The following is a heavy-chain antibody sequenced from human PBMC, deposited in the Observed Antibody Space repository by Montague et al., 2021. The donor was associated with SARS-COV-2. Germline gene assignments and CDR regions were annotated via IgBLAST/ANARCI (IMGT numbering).Heavy chain of an antibody. Sequence: SETLSLTCTISGGSVSSSSYYWNWIRQPPGKGLEWIGYIYYTGSTNYNPSLKSRVTMAVDTSRNQFSLKVNSATAEDTAVYYCARCSHKYCGGGSCYSTFDYWGQGTMVTVSS. D-gene: IGHD2-15*01. CDR3: ARCSHKYCGGGSCYSTFDY. CDR1: GGSVSSSSYY. J-gene: IGHJ4*02. CDR2: IYYTGST. V-gene: IGHV4-61*01.